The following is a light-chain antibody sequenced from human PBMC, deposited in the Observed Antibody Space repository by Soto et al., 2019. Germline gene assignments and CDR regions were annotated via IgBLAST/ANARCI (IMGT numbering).Light chain of an antibody. CDR3: AAWDDSLNGWV. CDR2: STN. CDR1: RSNVGSNT. Sequence: QSVLTQPPSASGTPGQRVTISCSGSRSNVGSNTVNWYQQLPGTAPKLLIYSTNQWPSGVPDRFSGSRSGTSASLAISGLQFEDEADYYCAAWDDSLNGWVFGRGTKLTVL. V-gene: IGLV1-44*01. J-gene: IGLJ3*02.